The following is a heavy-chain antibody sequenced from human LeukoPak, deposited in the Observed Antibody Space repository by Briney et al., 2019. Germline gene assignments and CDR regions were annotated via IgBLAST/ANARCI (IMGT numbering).Heavy chain of an antibody. CDR1: CFRFSGYG. Sequence: SLRLSFAASCFRFSGYGMHWVRQAAGKGLEWVAGISLYVNTQYLADSVRGRFTISRNNSKTTLHLQINSRLTEDTALYYCTRASGSYSNFDYWGQGTLVTVSS. CDR2: ISLYVNTQ. J-gene: IGHJ4*02. V-gene: IGHV3-30*19. CDR3: TRASGSYSNFDY. D-gene: IGHD1-26*01.